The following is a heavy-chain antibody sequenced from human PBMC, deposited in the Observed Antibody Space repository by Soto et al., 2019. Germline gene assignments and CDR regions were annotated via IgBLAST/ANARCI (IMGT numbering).Heavy chain of an antibody. CDR2: IKSKSDGGTT. V-gene: IGHV3-15*01. Sequence: VQLVESGGGLVKPGGSLRLSCAASGFTFSNAWMSWVRQAPGKGLEWVGRIKSKSDGGTTDYGAPVKGTFTISRDDSKNTLYLQMNSLKIEDTAVYYCTTEYSGGYDHWGQGTLVTVSS. J-gene: IGHJ5*02. D-gene: IGHD5-12*01. CDR1: GFTFSNAW. CDR3: TTEYSGGYDH.